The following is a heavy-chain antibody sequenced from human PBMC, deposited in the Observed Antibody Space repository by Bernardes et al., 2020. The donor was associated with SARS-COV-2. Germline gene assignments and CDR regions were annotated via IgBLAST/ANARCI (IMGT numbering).Heavy chain of an antibody. D-gene: IGHD5-18*01. V-gene: IGHV3-53*01. CDR2: LFRDNV. CDR1: RFTVSTNY. Sequence: GGSLRLSRGVSRFTVSTNYMSWVRQAPGKGLEWVSGLFRDNVFYADSVKGRFTISRDNSENTLYLHMDSLRVEDTAVYFCARRGYSNTSPFDYWGQGTLVAVSS. J-gene: IGHJ4*02. CDR3: ARRGYSNTSPFDY.